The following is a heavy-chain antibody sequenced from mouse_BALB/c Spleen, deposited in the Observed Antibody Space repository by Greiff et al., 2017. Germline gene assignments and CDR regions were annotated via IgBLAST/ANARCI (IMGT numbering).Heavy chain of an antibody. D-gene: IGHD4-1*01. CDR1: GFTFTDYY. CDR3: ARDELLYAMDN. J-gene: IGHJ4*01. Sequence: EVKLMESGGGLVQPGGSLRLSCATSGFTFTDYYMSWVRQPPGKALEWLGFIRNKANGYTTEYSASVKGRFTISRDNSQSILYLQMNTLRAEDSATYYCARDELLYAMDNWGHGTSVTASS. CDR2: IRNKANGYTT. V-gene: IGHV7-3*02.